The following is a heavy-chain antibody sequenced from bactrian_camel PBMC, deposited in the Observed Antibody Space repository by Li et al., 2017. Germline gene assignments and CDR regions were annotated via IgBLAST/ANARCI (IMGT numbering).Heavy chain of an antibody. CDR1: YRHRRGC. J-gene: IGHJ4*01. Sequence: DVQLVESGGGSVRAGGSLTLSCAYRHRRGCVGWFRYVLGKEREGVAAIGSGGISTYYPDSVEGRFAISRDNAKNTFHLQMNSLQPEDTAMYSCKLVANKYCLLEGWGQGTQVTVS. V-gene: IGHV3S40*01. CDR2: IGSGGIST. CDR3: KLVANKYCLLEG. D-gene: IGHD7*01.